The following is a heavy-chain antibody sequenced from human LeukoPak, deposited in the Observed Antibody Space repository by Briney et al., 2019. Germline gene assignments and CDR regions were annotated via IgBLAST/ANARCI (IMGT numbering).Heavy chain of an antibody. Sequence: SETLSLTCTVSGGSISSYYWSWIRQPPGKGLEWIGYIYYSGSTNYNPSLKSRVTISVDTSKNQFSLKLSSVTAADTAVYYCARVGYDGDYEVDYWGQGTLVTVSS. J-gene: IGHJ4*02. D-gene: IGHD4-17*01. CDR1: GGSISSYY. CDR2: IYYSGST. V-gene: IGHV4-59*12. CDR3: ARVGYDGDYEVDY.